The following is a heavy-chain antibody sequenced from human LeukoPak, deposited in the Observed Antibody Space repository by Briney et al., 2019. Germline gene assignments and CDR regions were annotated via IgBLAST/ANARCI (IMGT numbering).Heavy chain of an antibody. CDR3: ARDSCTNGVCFLDY. J-gene: IGHJ4*02. CDR2: ISTYNGNT. V-gene: IGHV1-18*01. CDR1: GYTFTGYG. Sequence: ASVKVSCKASGYTFTGYGISWVRQAPGQGLEWMGWISTYNGNTNYAQKLQGRVTMTTDTSTSTAYMELRSLRSDDTAVYYCARDSCTNGVCFLDYWGQGTLVTVSS. D-gene: IGHD2-8*01.